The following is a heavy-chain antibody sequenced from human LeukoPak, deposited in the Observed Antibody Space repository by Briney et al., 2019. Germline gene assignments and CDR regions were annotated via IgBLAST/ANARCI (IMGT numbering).Heavy chain of an antibody. CDR1: GFTFSTYS. Sequence: GGSLRLSCAASGFTFSTYSMNWVRQAPGKGLEWVSSISSSSSYIYYADSVKGRFTISRDNARNSLYLQMNSLRAEDTALYYCARLRTTGTFDYWGQGTLVTVSS. V-gene: IGHV3-21*01. D-gene: IGHD1-1*01. CDR2: ISSSSSYI. CDR3: ARLRTTGTFDY. J-gene: IGHJ4*02.